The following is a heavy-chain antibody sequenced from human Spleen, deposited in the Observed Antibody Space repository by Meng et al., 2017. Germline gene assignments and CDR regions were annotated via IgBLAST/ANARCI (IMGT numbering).Heavy chain of an antibody. J-gene: IGHJ4*02. D-gene: IGHD4-11*01. CDR2: INHSGST. CDR3: ARGPTTMAHDFDY. CDR1: GGSFSDYY. V-gene: IGHV4-34*01. Sequence: QGQLTQWGAGLLKPPETLSLTCVVSGGSFSDYYWSWIRQPPGKGLEWIGEINHSGSTNYNPSLESRATISVDTSQNNLSLKLSSVTAADSAVYYCARGPTTMAHDFDYWGQGTLVTVSS.